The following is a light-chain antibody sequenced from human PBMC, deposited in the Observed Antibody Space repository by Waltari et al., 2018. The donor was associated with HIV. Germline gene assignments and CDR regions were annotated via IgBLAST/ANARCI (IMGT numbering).Light chain of an antibody. Sequence: DIVMTQSPDSLAVSLGERATINCKASQSILFFSNNKNCLAWFQQKPGQPPKLLIYWASTREIGVPDRFSGSESGTDFTLTISTLQAEDVGVYYCQQFSLSPPLTFGGGTKVEI. J-gene: IGKJ4*01. V-gene: IGKV4-1*01. CDR3: QQFSLSPPLT. CDR1: QSILFFSNNKNC. CDR2: WAS.